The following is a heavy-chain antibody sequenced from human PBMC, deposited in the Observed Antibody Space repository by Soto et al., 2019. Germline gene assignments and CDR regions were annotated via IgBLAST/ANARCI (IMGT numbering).Heavy chain of an antibody. CDR3: ARWLSGWGD. CDR2: RIHKGNRYTT. Sequence: EVQLVESGGGLVQPGGPLRLSCAASGFTLSDDYMDWVRQAPGKGPEWVGRRIHKGNRYTTEYAASVKGRFTISRDDAQNSLYLQMNRLSTEDTAVYYCARWLSGWGDWGQGTLVTVSS. V-gene: IGHV3-72*01. CDR1: GFTLSDDY. D-gene: IGHD3-16*01. J-gene: IGHJ4*02.